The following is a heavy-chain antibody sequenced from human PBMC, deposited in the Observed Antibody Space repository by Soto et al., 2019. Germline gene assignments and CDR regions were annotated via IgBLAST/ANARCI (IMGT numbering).Heavy chain of an antibody. Sequence: GGSLRLSCAASGFTFSSYSMNWVRQAPGKGLEWVSYISSSSSTIYYADSVKGRFTISRDNAKNSLYLQMNSLRDEDTAVYYCARGHDYGDYGLDDGWGQGTLVTVSS. V-gene: IGHV3-48*02. CDR2: ISSSSSTI. CDR1: GFTFSSYS. D-gene: IGHD4-17*01. J-gene: IGHJ4*02. CDR3: ARGHDYGDYGLDDG.